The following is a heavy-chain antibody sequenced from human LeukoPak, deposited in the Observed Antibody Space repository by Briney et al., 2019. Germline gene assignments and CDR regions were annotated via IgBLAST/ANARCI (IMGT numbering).Heavy chain of an antibody. CDR3: ARDPDGDYSNYFDY. D-gene: IGHD4-17*01. Sequence: TGGSLRLSCAASGFTFSSYWMSWVRQAPGKGLEWVANIKQDGSEKYYVDSVKGRFTISRDNAKNSLYLQMNSLRAEDTAVYYCARDPDGDYSNYFDYWGQGTLVTVSS. J-gene: IGHJ4*02. CDR2: IKQDGSEK. CDR1: GFTFSSYW. V-gene: IGHV3-7*01.